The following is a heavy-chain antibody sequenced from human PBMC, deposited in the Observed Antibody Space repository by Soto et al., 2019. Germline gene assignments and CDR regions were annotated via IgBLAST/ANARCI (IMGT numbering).Heavy chain of an antibody. CDR2: ISGGADDT. D-gene: IGHD3-3*01. CDR1: GFTFSNYA. V-gene: IGHV3-23*01. Sequence: EAQLLESGGGLVQPGGSLRLSCTASGFTFSNYAMGWVRQAPGKGLEWVSVISGGADDTHYADSVKGRFTISRDNSKNTLYVQMDSLRAEDTAVYYCAKAINDYYAPLDYWGQGMRVTVSS. J-gene: IGHJ4*02. CDR3: AKAINDYYAPLDY.